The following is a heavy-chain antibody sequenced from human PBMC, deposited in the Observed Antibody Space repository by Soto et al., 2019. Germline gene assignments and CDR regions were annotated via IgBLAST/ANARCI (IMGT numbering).Heavy chain of an antibody. J-gene: IGHJ6*02. CDR2: INHRGST. CDR3: ASGARDYGSGSYYTFYGMDV. D-gene: IGHD3-10*01. Sequence: QVRLQQWGAGLLKPSETLSLTCAVYGGSFSGYYWSWIRQPPGKGLEWFGEINHRGSTNYNPSLKSRVTRRVDTAKNQFSLKLSSVTAADTAVYYCASGARDYGSGSYYTFYGMDVWGQGTTVTVSS. CDR1: GGSFSGYY. V-gene: IGHV4-34*01.